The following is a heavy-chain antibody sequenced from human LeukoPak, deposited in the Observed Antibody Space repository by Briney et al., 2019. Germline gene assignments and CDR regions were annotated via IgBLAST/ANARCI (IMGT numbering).Heavy chain of an antibody. Sequence: SETLSLTCTVSGGSISSYYWSWIRQPAGKGLEWIGRIYTSGSTNYNPSLKSRVTMSVDTSKNQFSLKLSSVTDADTAVYYYAREGRRYYDILTGYYAAGYFDYWGQGTLVTVSS. CDR2: IYTSGST. J-gene: IGHJ4*02. CDR3: AREGRRYYDILTGYYAAGYFDY. V-gene: IGHV4-4*07. D-gene: IGHD3-9*01. CDR1: GGSISSYY.